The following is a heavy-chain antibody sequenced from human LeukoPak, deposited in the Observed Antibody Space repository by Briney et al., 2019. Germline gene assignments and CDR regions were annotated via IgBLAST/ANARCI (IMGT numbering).Heavy chain of an antibody. V-gene: IGHV1-2*02. CDR2: INPNSGGT. CDR1: GYTFTGYY. D-gene: IGHD5-18*01. Sequence: GASVKVSCKASGYTFTGYYMHWVRQAPGQGLEWRGWINPNSGGTNYAQKFQGRVTMTRDTSISTAYMELSRLRSDDTAVYYCARGLYSYGQYYFDYWGQGTLVTVSS. J-gene: IGHJ4*02. CDR3: ARGLYSYGQYYFDY.